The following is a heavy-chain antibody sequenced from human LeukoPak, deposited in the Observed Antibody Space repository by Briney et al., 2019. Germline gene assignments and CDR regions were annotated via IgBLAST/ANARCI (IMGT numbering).Heavy chain of an antibody. Sequence: QAGGSLRLSCAASGFTSSSYWMSWVRQAPGKGLEWVANIKQDGSEKYYVDSVKGRFTISRDNAKNSLYLQMNSLRAEDTAVYYCARDLGRIRYSDYWGQGTLVTASS. CDR1: GFTSSSYW. J-gene: IGHJ4*02. CDR2: IKQDGSEK. CDR3: ARDLGRIRYSDY. D-gene: IGHD3-9*01. V-gene: IGHV3-7*01.